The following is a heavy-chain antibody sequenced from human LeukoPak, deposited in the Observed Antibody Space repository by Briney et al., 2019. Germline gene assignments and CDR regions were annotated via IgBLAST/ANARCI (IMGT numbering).Heavy chain of an antibody. CDR1: GFTFSSYG. J-gene: IGHJ3*02. CDR3: ARLDCSSTSCYRPEYAFDI. V-gene: IGHV3-30*02. D-gene: IGHD2-2*01. CDR2: IRYDGSNK. Sequence: GGSLRLSCAASGFTFSSYGMHWVRQAPGKGLEWVAFIRYDGSNKYYADSVKGRFTISRDNSKNTLYLQMNSLRAEDTAVYYCARLDCSSTSCYRPEYAFDIWGQGTMLTVSS.